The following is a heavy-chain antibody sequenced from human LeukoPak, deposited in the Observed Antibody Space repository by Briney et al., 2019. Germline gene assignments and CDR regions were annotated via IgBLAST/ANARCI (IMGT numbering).Heavy chain of an antibody. D-gene: IGHD3-10*01. Sequence: SQTLSLTCTVSGGSISSGSYYWSWIRQPAGKGLEWIGRIYTSGSTNYNPSLKSRVTISVDTSKNQFSLKLSSVTAADTAVYYCARVLLWFGESGLGYYYMDVWGKGTTVTISS. V-gene: IGHV4-61*02. CDR2: IYTSGST. J-gene: IGHJ6*03. CDR3: ARVLLWFGESGLGYYYMDV. CDR1: GGSISSGSYY.